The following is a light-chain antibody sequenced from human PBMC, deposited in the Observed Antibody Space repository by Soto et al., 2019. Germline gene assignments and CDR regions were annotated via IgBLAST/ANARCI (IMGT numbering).Light chain of an antibody. Sequence: QSALTQPASVSGSPGQSITISCTGTSSDVSGYNYVSWYQHHPGKAPKLIIYDVTNRPSGVSNPFSGSKSGNTASLTISGLQPEDEADYYCSSYTTSNTRQIVFGTGTRSPS. CDR3: SSYTTSNTRQIV. CDR2: DVT. J-gene: IGLJ1*01. CDR1: SSDVSGYNY. V-gene: IGLV2-14*03.